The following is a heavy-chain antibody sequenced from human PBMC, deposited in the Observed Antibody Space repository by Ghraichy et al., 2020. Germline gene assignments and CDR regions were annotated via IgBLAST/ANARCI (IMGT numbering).Heavy chain of an antibody. CDR2: IKQDGSEK. CDR1: GFTFSSYW. V-gene: IGHV3-7*01. J-gene: IGHJ4*02. CDR3: ARGSPSYSSGWFYPYFDY. D-gene: IGHD6-19*01. Sequence: GGSLRLSCAASGFTFSSYWMSWVRQAPGKGLEWVANIKQDGSEKYYVDSVKGRFTISRDNAKNSLYLQMNSLRAEDTAVYYCARGSPSYSSGWFYPYFDYWGQGTLVTVSS.